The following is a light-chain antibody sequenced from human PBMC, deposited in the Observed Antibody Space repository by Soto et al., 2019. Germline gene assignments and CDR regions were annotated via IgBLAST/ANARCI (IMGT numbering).Light chain of an antibody. CDR1: QSVLCSSNVNNY. CDR2: WAS. CDR3: QQYCTTPLT. J-gene: IGKJ4*01. Sequence: DIVMTQSPDSLAVSLGERATINCKSRQSVLCSSNVNNYLAWYQQKPGQPPKLLIYWASTRESGVPDRFSGSGSGTDLTITISSLQAEDVEVYYCQQYCTTPLTFGGGTKVDIK. V-gene: IGKV4-1*01.